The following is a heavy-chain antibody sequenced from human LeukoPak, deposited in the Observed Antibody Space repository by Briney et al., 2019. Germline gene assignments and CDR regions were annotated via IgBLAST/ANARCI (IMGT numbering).Heavy chain of an antibody. CDR2: ISSSSSYT. Sequence: GGSLGLSCAASGFTVSSSYMNWVRQAPGKGLEWVSYISSSSSYTNYADSVKGRFTISRDNAKNSLYLQMNSLRAEDTAVYYCARVMYSSSRYRTTDAFDIWGQGTMVTVSS. CDR3: ARVMYSSSRYRTTDAFDI. J-gene: IGHJ3*02. V-gene: IGHV3-11*05. D-gene: IGHD6-13*01. CDR1: GFTVSSSY.